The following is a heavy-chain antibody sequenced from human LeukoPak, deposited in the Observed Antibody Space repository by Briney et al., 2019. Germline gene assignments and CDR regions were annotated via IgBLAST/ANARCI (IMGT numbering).Heavy chain of an antibody. Sequence: SETLSLTCTVSGSSIGGYYWSWIRQPPGRGLEWIGYITYSGTTNYNAFLKSRLTITVDTSKSQFSLKLSSVTAADTAMYYCARDGPGSTWYFDYWGQGTLVTVSS. J-gene: IGHJ4*02. V-gene: IGHV4-59*01. CDR3: ARDGPGSTWYFDY. CDR2: ITYSGTT. D-gene: IGHD6-13*01. CDR1: GSSIGGYY.